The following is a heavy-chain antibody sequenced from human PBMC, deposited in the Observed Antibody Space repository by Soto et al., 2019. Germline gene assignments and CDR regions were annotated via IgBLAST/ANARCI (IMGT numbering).Heavy chain of an antibody. J-gene: IGHJ4*02. CDR3: AKVTPDIVVVVAGYGFDY. D-gene: IGHD2-15*01. CDR1: GFTFSSYA. CDR2: ISGSGGST. Sequence: PGGSLRLSCAASGFTFSSYAMSWVRQAPGKGLEWVSAISGSGGSTYYADSVKGRFTISRDNSKNTLYLQMNSLRAEDTAVYYCAKVTPDIVVVVAGYGFDYWGQGTLVTVSS. V-gene: IGHV3-23*01.